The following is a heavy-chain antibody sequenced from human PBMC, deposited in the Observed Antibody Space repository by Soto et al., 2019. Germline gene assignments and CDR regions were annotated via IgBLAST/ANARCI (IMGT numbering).Heavy chain of an antibody. D-gene: IGHD2-15*01. CDR3: ARGIATGQLDP. CDR2: INPDNGNT. V-gene: IGHV1-3*01. Sequence: EVKKPGASVKIXXKASGXXXXXXXMNWVRQAPGQRLEWMGWINPDNGNTKSSQKFQDRVIITRDTSASTAYMDLSSLRSEDTAVYYCARGIATGQLDPWGQGTLVTVSS. CDR1: GXXXXXXX. J-gene: IGHJ5*02.